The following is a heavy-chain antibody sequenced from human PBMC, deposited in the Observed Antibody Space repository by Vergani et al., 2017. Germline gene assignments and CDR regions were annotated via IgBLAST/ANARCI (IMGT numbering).Heavy chain of an antibody. CDR2: ISGSGGST. J-gene: IGHJ6*03. CDR3: AKVYCSSTSCYMSYYYYYMDV. CDR1: GFTFSSYA. V-gene: IGHV3-23*04. D-gene: IGHD2-2*02. Sequence: EVQLVESGGGLVQPGGSLRLSCAASGFTFSSYAMSWVRQAPGKGLEWVSAISGSGGSTYYADSLKGRITISRDQSKNTLYLQMNSLRAEDTAVYYCAKVYCSSTSCYMSYYYYYMDVWGKGTTVTVSS.